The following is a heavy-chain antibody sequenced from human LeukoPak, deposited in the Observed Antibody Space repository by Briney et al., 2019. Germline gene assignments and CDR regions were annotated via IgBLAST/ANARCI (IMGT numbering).Heavy chain of an antibody. Sequence: PGGSLRLPCAASGFIFEDYTMHWVRQVPGKTLEWVSLVNWHGTTYYADSLKGRFTISRDNSKNSLYLQMDSLRTEDTAFYYCAKDLTYESSGSVIDNWGLGTLVTVSS. D-gene: IGHD3-22*01. V-gene: IGHV3-43*01. J-gene: IGHJ4*02. CDR3: AKDLTYESSGSVIDN. CDR2: VNWHGTT. CDR1: GFIFEDYT.